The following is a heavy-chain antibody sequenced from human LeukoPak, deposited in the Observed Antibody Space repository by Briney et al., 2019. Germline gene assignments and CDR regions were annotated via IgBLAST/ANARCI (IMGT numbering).Heavy chain of an antibody. D-gene: IGHD2-8*01. V-gene: IGHV3-30*18. CDR1: ASTSSSND. Sequence: PGWSLSLSCTASASTSSSNDSHWLPQPPAKGRRGVEVLSYDGSNKYYADSVKGRFTISRDNSKNTLYLQMNSLRAEDTDVYYCAKDTNDYYYYYGMDVWGQGTTVTVSS. CDR2: LSYDGSNK. J-gene: IGHJ6*02. CDR3: AKDTNDYYYYYGMDV.